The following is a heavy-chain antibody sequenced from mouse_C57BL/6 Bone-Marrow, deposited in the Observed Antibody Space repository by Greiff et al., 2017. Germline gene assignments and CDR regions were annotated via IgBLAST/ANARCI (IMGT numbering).Heavy chain of an antibody. Sequence: QVQLQEPGAELVRPGTSVKLSCTASGYTFTSYWMNWVRQRPGQGLEWVGVIDPSDSYTNYNKKFKGRATLTIDTSSNTAYMQLSSLTSEDSAVYYCARCAYWGQGTLVTVSA. CDR1: GYTFTSYW. J-gene: IGHJ3*01. CDR3: ARCAY. V-gene: IGHV1-59*01. CDR2: IDPSDSYT.